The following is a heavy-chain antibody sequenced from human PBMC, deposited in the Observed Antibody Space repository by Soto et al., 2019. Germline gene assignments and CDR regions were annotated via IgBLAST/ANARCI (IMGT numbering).Heavy chain of an antibody. D-gene: IGHD6-13*01. J-gene: IGHJ4*03. Sequence: SETLSLTCTVSGGSISSYYWSWIRQPPGKGLEWIGYIYYSGSTNYNPSLKSRVTISVDTSKNQFSLKLSSVTAADTAVYYCARVLIAAAGTNFDYWGQGTMVTVSS. CDR1: GGSISSYY. CDR3: ARVLIAAAGTNFDY. CDR2: IYYSGST. V-gene: IGHV4-59*01.